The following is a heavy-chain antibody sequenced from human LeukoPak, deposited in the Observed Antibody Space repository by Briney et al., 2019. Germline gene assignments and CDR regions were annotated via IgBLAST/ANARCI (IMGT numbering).Heavy chain of an antibody. CDR3: ARASPTYYDILTGYSSPIYFDY. CDR2: IYYSGST. CDR1: GGSISSYY. D-gene: IGHD3-9*01. Sequence: SETLSLTCTVSGGSISSYYWSWIRQPPGKGLEWIGYIYYSGSTNYNPSLKSRVTISVDTSKNQFSLKLSSVTAADTAVYYCARASPTYYDILTGYSSPIYFDYWGQGTLDTVSS. J-gene: IGHJ4*02. V-gene: IGHV4-59*01.